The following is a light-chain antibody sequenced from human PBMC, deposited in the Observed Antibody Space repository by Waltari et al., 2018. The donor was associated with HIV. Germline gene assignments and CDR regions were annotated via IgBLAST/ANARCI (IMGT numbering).Light chain of an antibody. CDR2: KVS. Sequence: DIQMTQSPSTLSASVGDRVTITCRASQSSSSWLAWYQQKPGKAPKLLIYKVSSLDSGVPSRFSGSGSGTEFTLTISSLQPDDFATYYCQQYNSYSRTFGQGTKLEIK. CDR1: QSSSSW. CDR3: QQYNSYSRT. V-gene: IGKV1-5*03. J-gene: IGKJ2*01.